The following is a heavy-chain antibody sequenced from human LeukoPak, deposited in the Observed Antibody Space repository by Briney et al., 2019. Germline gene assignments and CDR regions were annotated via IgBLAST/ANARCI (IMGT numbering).Heavy chain of an antibody. Sequence: QPGGSLRLSCAASGITFSSYEMNWVRQAPGKGLEWVSYISSSGSTTYYADSVKGRFTTSRDNAKNSLYLQMNSLRAEDTAVYYCARVDIWGQGTMVTVSS. J-gene: IGHJ3*02. CDR3: ARVDI. V-gene: IGHV3-48*03. CDR1: GITFSSYE. CDR2: ISSSGSTT.